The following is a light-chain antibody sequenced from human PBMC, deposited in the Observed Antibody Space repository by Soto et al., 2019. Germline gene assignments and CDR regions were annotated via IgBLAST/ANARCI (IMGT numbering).Light chain of an antibody. V-gene: IGKV3-20*01. J-gene: IGKJ1*01. CDR2: GAS. CDR1: QSVSSSY. CDR3: QQYSRSPPT. Sequence: EVVLTQSPATLSLSPGERATLSCRASQSVSSSYLAWYQQKPGQAPRLLIYGASARATGIPDRFSGSGSGTDFTLTITRLEPEDFAIYYCQQYSRSPPTFGRGTKVDI.